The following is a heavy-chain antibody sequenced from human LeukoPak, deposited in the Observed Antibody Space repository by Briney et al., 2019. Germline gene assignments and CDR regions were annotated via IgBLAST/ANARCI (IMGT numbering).Heavy chain of an antibody. D-gene: IGHD3-10*01. Sequence: PGGSLRLSCAASGFTFSSYAMHWVRQAPGKGLEWVAVISYDGSNKYYADSVKGRFTISRDNSKNTLYLQMNSLRAEDTAVYYCARDHGAIMVRGVIGLYWAQGTLVTVSS. CDR3: ARDHGAIMVRGVIGLY. CDR1: GFTFSSYA. CDR2: ISYDGSNK. J-gene: IGHJ4*02. V-gene: IGHV3-30-3*01.